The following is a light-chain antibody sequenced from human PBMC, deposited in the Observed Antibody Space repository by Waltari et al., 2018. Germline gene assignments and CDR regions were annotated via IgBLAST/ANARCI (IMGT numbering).Light chain of an antibody. J-gene: IGLJ3*02. CDR1: SGPSTNV. V-gene: IGLV4-69*01. Sequence: QLVLTQSPSASASLGASFKLTCTLSSGPSTNVIAWLQQRPEKGPRYLMKVNSDGSNSKGDEIPDRFSGSSSGAERYLTISNLQSEDEADYFCQTGGHGTWVFGGGTTLTVL. CDR2: VNSDGSN. CDR3: QTGGHGTWV.